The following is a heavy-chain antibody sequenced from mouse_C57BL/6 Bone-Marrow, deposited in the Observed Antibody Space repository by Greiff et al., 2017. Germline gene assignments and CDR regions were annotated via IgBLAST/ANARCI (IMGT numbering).Heavy chain of an antibody. J-gene: IGHJ4*01. V-gene: IGHV1-81*01. CDR2: IYPRSGNT. CDR1: GYTFTSYG. CDR3: ARPLYSNYYYAMDY. Sequence: VQRVESGAELARPGASVKLSCKASGYTFTSYGISWVKQRTGQGLEWIGEIYPRSGNTYYNEKFKGKATLTADKSSSTAYMELRSLTSEDSAVYFCARPLYSNYYYAMDYWGQGTSVTVSS. D-gene: IGHD2-5*01.